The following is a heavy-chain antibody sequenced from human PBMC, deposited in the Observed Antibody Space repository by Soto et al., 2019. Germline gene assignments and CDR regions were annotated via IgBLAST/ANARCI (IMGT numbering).Heavy chain of an antibody. V-gene: IGHV1-8*01. Sequence: ASVKVSCKASGYTFTSYDINWVRQATGQGLEWMGWMNPNSGNTGYAQKFQGRVTMTRNTSISTAYMELSSLRSEDTAVYYCARARGSSGWYSLYYYYYMDVWGKVTTVTRLL. CDR2: MNPNSGNT. CDR1: GYTFTSYD. J-gene: IGHJ6*03. D-gene: IGHD6-19*01. CDR3: ARARGSSGWYSLYYYYYMDV.